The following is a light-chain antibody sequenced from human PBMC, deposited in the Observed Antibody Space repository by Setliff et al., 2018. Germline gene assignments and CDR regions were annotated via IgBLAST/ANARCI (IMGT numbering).Light chain of an antibody. CDR2: RNN. CDR1: SSNIGSNT. Sequence: QSVLTQPPSASGTPGQRVTISCSGSSSNIGSNTVNWYQQLPGTAPKLLIYRNNQRPSGVPDRFSGSKSGNTASLTISGLQAEDEADYYCCSYAGSYTEVFGTGTKGTVL. J-gene: IGLJ1*01. CDR3: CSYAGSYTEV. V-gene: IGLV1-44*01.